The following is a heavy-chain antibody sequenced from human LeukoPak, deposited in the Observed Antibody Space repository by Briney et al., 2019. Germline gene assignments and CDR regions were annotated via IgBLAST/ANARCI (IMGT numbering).Heavy chain of an antibody. CDR3: ASLGWGYQYYLDY. J-gene: IGHJ4*02. V-gene: IGHV4-34*01. CDR2: INHSGST. D-gene: IGHD2-2*01. CDR1: GGSFSGYY. Sequence: SETLSLTCAVYGGSFSGYYWSWIRQPPGKGLEWIGEINHSGSTNYNPSLKSRVTISVDTSKNQFSLKLSSVTAADTAVYYCASLGWGYQYYLDYWGQGTLVTVSS.